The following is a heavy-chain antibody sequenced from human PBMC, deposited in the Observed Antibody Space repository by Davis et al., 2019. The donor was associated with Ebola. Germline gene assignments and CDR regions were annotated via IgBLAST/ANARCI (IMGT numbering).Heavy chain of an antibody. D-gene: IGHD3-10*01. CDR3: ARDVYGSGSYSYYYYGMDV. CDR2: ISSSSSYI. Sequence: PGGSLRLSCAASGFTFSSYSMNWVRQAPGKGLEWVSSISSSSSYIYYADSVKGRFTISRDNAKNSLYLQMNSLRAEDTAVYYCARDVYGSGSYSYYYYGMDVWGQGTTVTVSS. CDR1: GFTFSSYS. V-gene: IGHV3-21*01. J-gene: IGHJ6*02.